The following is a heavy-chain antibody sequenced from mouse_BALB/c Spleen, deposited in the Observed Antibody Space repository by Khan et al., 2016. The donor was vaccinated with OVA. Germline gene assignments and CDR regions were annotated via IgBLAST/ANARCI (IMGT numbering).Heavy chain of an antibody. V-gene: IGHV1-31*01. CDR3: TRLGLNNWLAY. J-gene: IGHJ3*01. Sequence: EVQLQESGPELMKPGPSVNISCKASGYSFTTYYIHWVKQSHGKSLEWIGYIDPFNGNTNYNHKFKGKATLTVDKSSSTAYMHLSSLTSEDSAVFSCTRLGLNNWLAYWGQGTLVTVSA. CDR2: IDPFNGNT. CDR1: GYSFTTYY. D-gene: IGHD1-3*01.